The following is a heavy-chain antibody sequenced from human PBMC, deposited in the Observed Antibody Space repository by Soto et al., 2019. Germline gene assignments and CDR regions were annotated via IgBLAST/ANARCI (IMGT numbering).Heavy chain of an antibody. Sequence: SETLSLTCTFSGHPISSGGYYWCWFRQNPGKGLEWIRYIYNSRCTNHNPSLKSRATISVDTSKKQLSLKLSSVTAADTAVYYCARARVDTAMVTAPNWFDPWGQGTLVSVSS. J-gene: IGHJ5*02. CDR1: GHPISSGGYY. V-gene: IGHV4-31*03. D-gene: IGHD5-18*01. CDR2: IYNSRCT. CDR3: ARARVDTAMVTAPNWFDP.